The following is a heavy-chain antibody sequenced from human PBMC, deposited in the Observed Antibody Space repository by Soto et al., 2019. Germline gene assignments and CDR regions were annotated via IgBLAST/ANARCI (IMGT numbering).Heavy chain of an antibody. D-gene: IGHD5-18*01. J-gene: IGHJ4*02. V-gene: IGHV4-39*01. CDR1: GGSISSSYYY. Sequence: ASETLSLTCTVSGGSISSSYYYWGWIRQPPGKGLEWIGNIYYSGGTHYNPSLKSRVTMSIDTSKNQFSLTVSSVTAADTAVYYCARLAMQLWFPLDYWGQGTLVTVSS. CDR3: ARLAMQLWFPLDY. CDR2: IYYSGGT.